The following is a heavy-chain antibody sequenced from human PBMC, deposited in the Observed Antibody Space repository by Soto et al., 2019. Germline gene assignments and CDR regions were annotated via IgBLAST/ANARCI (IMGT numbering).Heavy chain of an antibody. J-gene: IGHJ2*01. CDR1: GFTFSSHS. D-gene: IGHD5-12*01. Sequence: VGSLRLSCAASGFTFSSHSMNWVRQAPGKGLEWVSSISTSGTYIYHADSLKGRFTISRDNARNSLYLQMRSLRAEDTAVYFCVRGPGATREAYWSFELWGRGTLVTVSS. CDR3: VRGPGATREAYWSFEL. CDR2: ISTSGTYI. V-gene: IGHV3-21*01.